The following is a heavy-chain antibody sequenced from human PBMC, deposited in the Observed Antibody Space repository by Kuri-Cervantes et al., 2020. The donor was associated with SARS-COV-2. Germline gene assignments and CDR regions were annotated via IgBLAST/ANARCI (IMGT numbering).Heavy chain of an antibody. CDR2: ISSSSSTI. CDR1: GFTFSSYE. CDR3: ARVKYSSSWYGVFDY. Sequence: GESLKISCAASGFTFSSYEMNWVRQAPGKGLEWVSYISSSSSTIYYADSVKGRFTISRDNAKNSLYLQMNSLRAEDTAVYYCARVKYSSSWYGVFDYWGQGTLVTVSS. V-gene: IGHV3-48*01. J-gene: IGHJ4*02. D-gene: IGHD6-13*01.